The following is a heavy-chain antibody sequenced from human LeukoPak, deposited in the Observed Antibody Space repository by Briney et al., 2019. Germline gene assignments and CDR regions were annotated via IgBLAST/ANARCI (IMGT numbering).Heavy chain of an antibody. J-gene: IGHJ4*02. CDR1: GFTFSSYG. D-gene: IGHD6-19*01. CDR2: IRYDGSNK. V-gene: IGHV3-30*02. CDR3: AKDRRIAVAGPRD. Sequence: GGSLRLSCAASGFTFSSYGMHWVRQAPGKGLEWVAFIRYDGSNKYYADSEKGRFTISRDNSKNTLYLQMNSLRAEDTAVYYCAKDRRIAVAGPRDWGQGTLVTVSS.